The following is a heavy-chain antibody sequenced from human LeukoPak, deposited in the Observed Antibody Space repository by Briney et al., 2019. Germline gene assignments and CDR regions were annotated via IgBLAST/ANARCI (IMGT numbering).Heavy chain of an antibody. CDR3: AREDYGGNEGGENY. D-gene: IGHD4-23*01. V-gene: IGHV1-69*13. J-gene: IGHJ4*02. CDR2: IIPIFGTA. CDR1: GYIFSDYY. Sequence: SVKVSCKASGYIFSDYYMHWVRQAPGQGLEWMGGIIPIFGTANYAQKFQGRVTITADESTSTAYMELSSLRSEDTAVYYCAREDYGGNEGGENYWGQGTLVTVSS.